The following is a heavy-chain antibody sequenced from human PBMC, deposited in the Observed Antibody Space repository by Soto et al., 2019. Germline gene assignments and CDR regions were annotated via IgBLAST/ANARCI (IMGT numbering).Heavy chain of an antibody. CDR2: ASPSGAST. J-gene: IGHJ4*02. V-gene: IGHV3-23*01. CDR3: ARTYYYDSKGYYRKFDY. Sequence: RGSLRLSCAASGFTFGSYSMSWVRLAPGKGLEWVAVASPSGASTFYADSVRGRFTISRDNAENTLYLQMNSLRGDDTALYFCARTYYYDSKGYYRKFDYWGQGTLVTVSS. D-gene: IGHD3-22*01. CDR1: GFTFGSYS.